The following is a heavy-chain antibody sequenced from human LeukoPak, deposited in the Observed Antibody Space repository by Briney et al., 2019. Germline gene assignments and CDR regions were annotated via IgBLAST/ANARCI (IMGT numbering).Heavy chain of an antibody. CDR2: ISYDGSNK. Sequence: GGSLRLSCAASGFTFSSYAMHWVRQAPGKGLEWVAVISYDGSNKYYADSVKGRFTISRDNSKNTLYLQMNSLRAEDTAVYYCASFHYYDSSGNFDYWGQGTLVTVSS. CDR3: ASFHYYDSSGNFDY. J-gene: IGHJ4*02. V-gene: IGHV3-30-3*01. D-gene: IGHD3-22*01. CDR1: GFTFSSYA.